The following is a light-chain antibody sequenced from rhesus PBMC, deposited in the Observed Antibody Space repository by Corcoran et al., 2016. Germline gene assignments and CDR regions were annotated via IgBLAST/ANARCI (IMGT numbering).Light chain of an antibody. CDR2: KSS. V-gene: IGKV1-25*01. Sequence: DIQMTQSPSSLSASVGDRVTITCRASQGISSSLAWYQQKPGKDPTLLIYKSSTLQCGVPSRFRGWGAGTDFTIPIRSLQAADFATYFCQQRSNYPVTFGGVTKVEI. CDR3: QQRSNYPVT. CDR1: QGISSS. J-gene: IGKJ4*01.